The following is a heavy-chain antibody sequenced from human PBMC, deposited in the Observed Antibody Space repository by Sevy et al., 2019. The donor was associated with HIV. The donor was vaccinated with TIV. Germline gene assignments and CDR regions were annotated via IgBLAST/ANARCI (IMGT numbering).Heavy chain of an antibody. V-gene: IGHV3-53*01. Sequence: GGSLRLSCAASGFTVSSNYMSWVRQAPGKGLEWVSVIYSGGSTYYADSVKGRFTISRDNSKNTLYLQMNSLRAEDTAVYYCASGVRWVKTGGIAADSYMDLWGKGTTVTVSS. D-gene: IGHD6-13*01. CDR1: GFTVSSNY. J-gene: IGHJ6*03. CDR2: IYSGGST. CDR3: ASGVRWVKTGGIAADSYMDL.